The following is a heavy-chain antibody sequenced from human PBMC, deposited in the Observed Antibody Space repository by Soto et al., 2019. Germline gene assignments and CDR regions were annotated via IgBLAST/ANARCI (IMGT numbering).Heavy chain of an antibody. CDR3: ARPRVPGPSTAGVCFDP. CDR2: IYYSGST. Sequence: QLQLQESGPGLVKPSETLSLTCTVSGGSISSSSYYWGWIRQPPGKGLEGIGSIYYSGSTYYNPSLKSPVTISVDTSKKQFSLNLSSVTAADTAVYYCARPRVPGPSTAGVCFDPWGQGTLVAVAA. V-gene: IGHV4-39*01. CDR1: GGSISSSSYY. D-gene: IGHD4-4*01. J-gene: IGHJ5*02.